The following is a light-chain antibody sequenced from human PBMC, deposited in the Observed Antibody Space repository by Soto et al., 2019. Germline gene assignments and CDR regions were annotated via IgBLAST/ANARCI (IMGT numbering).Light chain of an antibody. CDR1: SSDVGGYKY. Sequence: QSVLTQPASVSGSPGQSITISCTGTSSDVGGYKYVSWYQQHPGKAPKLMIYDVSNRPSGVSDRFSGSKSGNTASLTISGLQSEDEADYYCDSYTSSSSYVFGTGTKHTVL. V-gene: IGLV2-14*01. CDR2: DVS. CDR3: DSYTSSSSYV. J-gene: IGLJ1*01.